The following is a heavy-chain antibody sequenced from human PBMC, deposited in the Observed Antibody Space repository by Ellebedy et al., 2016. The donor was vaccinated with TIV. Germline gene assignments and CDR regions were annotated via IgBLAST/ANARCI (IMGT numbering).Heavy chain of an antibody. CDR2: IKQDGSEK. Sequence: GESLRLSCAASGFTFSSYWMSWVRQAPGKGLEWVANIKQDGSEKYYVDSVKGRFTISRDNAKNSLYLQMNSLRAEDTAVYYCAGRAYNWNDGSLFDYWGQGTLVTVSS. V-gene: IGHV3-7*03. J-gene: IGHJ4*02. CDR3: AGRAYNWNDGSLFDY. D-gene: IGHD1-1*01. CDR1: GFTFSSYW.